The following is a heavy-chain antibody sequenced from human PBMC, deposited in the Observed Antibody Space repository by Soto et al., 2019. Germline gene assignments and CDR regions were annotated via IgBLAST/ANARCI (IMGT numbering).Heavy chain of an antibody. CDR3: ARGDATKIVVTTYYAMDV. V-gene: IGHV1-69*12. CDR2: IIPVFGTP. D-gene: IGHD3-22*01. CDR1: GGSLSNFG. J-gene: IGHJ6*02. Sequence: QVQLVQSGAEVKKPGSSVKVSCTASGGSLSNFGISWVRQAPGQGLEWMGAIIPVFGTPNYAQKFQDRVTMTADESTTTVYMEVRSLTSEDTAVYYCARGDATKIVVTTYYAMDVWGQGTTVTVSS.